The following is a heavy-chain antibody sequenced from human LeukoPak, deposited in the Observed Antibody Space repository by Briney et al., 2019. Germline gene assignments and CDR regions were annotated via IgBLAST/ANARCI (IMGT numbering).Heavy chain of an antibody. CDR1: GGTFSSYT. CDR3: ARDPTGIVVVPAARGG. V-gene: IGHV1-69*04. Sequence: ASVKVSCKASGGTFSSYTISWVRQAPGQGLEGMGRIIPILGIANYAQKFQGRVTITADESTSTAYMELSSLRSEDTAVYYCARDPTGIVVVPAARGGWGQGTLVTVSS. CDR2: IIPILGIA. D-gene: IGHD2-2*01. J-gene: IGHJ4*02.